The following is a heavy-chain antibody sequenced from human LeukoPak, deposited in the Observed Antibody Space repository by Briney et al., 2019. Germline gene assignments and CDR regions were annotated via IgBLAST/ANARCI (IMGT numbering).Heavy chain of an antibody. D-gene: IGHD3-22*01. V-gene: IGHV4-39*01. J-gene: IGHJ4*02. CDR3: ARGHYYDFSGFFDY. CDR2: IYYSGNT. CDR1: GDSISSSSSY. Sequence: PSETLSLTCTVSGDSISSSSSYWGWIRQPPGKGLEWIGSIYYSGNTYYNTSLKSRVTISVDTSKNQFSLKLSSVTAADTAVYYCARGHYYDFSGFFDYWGQGILVAVSS.